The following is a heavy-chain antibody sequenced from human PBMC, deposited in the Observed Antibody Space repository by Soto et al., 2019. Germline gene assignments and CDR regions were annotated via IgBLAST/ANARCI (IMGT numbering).Heavy chain of an antibody. Sequence: ASVKVSCKASGYTFTGYYMHWVRQAPGQGLEWMGWINPNSGRTNYAQKFQGRVTMTRDTSISTAYMELSRLRSDDTAVYYCARGGTWYSSSWYVFDYWGQGTLVTVS. V-gene: IGHV1-2*02. CDR3: ARGGTWYSSSWYVFDY. J-gene: IGHJ4*02. CDR2: INPNSGRT. CDR1: GYTFTGYY. D-gene: IGHD6-13*01.